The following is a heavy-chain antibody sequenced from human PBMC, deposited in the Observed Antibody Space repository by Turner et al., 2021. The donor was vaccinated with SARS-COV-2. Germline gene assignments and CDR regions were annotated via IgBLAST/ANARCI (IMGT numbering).Heavy chain of an antibody. CDR1: GFTFSSYS. V-gene: IGHV3-21*01. Sequence: EVHLVESGGGLVKPGGSLRLSCAASGFTFSSYSMNWVRQAPEKGREWVSSISTGNTYIYYTDSVKGRFSISRDNAKNSLYLQMNSLRPEDTAVYYCASGVDYWGQGTLVTVSS. CDR2: ISTGNTYI. CDR3: ASGVDY. D-gene: IGHD3-3*01. J-gene: IGHJ4*02.